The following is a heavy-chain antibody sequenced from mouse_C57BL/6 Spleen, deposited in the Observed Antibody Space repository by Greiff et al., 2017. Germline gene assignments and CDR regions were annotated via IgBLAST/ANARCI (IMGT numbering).Heavy chain of an antibody. J-gene: IGHJ3*01. CDR1: GYTFTDYN. D-gene: IGHD2-4*01. CDR3: AREGFVFDYVDWFAY. V-gene: IGHV1-22*01. Sequence: VQLQQSGPELVKPGASVKMSCKASGYTFTDYNMHWVKQSHGKSLEWIGYINPNNGGTSYNQKFKGKATLTVNKSSSTAYMELRSLTSEDSAVYYCAREGFVFDYVDWFAYWGQGTLVTVSA. CDR2: INPNNGGT.